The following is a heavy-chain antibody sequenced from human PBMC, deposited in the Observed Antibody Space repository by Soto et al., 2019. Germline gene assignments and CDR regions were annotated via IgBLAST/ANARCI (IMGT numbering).Heavy chain of an antibody. V-gene: IGHV3-23*01. CDR2: VSASGSIT. Sequence: GSLRLSCAASGFTFSSYDMSWVRQAPGKGLEWVSGVSASGSITSYADSAKGRFTISRDNAKNTMFPQMNSLRAEDTAVYFCAKGDCSGGRCYRGFDYWGQGTLVTVSS. D-gene: IGHD2-15*01. CDR1: GFTFSSYD. CDR3: AKGDCSGGRCYRGFDY. J-gene: IGHJ4*02.